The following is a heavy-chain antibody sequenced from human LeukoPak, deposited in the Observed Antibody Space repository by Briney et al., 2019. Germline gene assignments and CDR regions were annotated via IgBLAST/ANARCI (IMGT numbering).Heavy chain of an antibody. D-gene: IGHD3-9*01. J-gene: IGHJ4*02. Sequence: GGSLRLSCAASGFTFSSYAMSWVRQAPGKGLEWVSAISGSGGSTYYADSVKGRFTISRGNSKNTLYLQMNSLRAEDTAVYYCAKGYFDWLLLFDYWGQGTLVTVSS. CDR1: GFTFSSYA. CDR3: AKGYFDWLLLFDY. CDR2: ISGSGGST. V-gene: IGHV3-23*01.